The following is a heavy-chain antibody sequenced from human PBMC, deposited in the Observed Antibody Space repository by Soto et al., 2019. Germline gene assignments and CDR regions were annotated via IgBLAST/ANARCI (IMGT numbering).Heavy chain of an antibody. CDR1: GFTFSNAW. CDR2: IKSKTDVGTT. D-gene: IGHD2-15*01. V-gene: IGHV3-15*07. Sequence: EVQLVESGGGLVKPGGSLRLSCAASGFTFSNAWMNWVRQAPGKGLEWVGRIKSKTDVGTTDYAAPVKGRFTISRDDSKNTLYLQMNSRKTEDTAVYYCTTDRYCSGGSCYSVTAMVTSNYDYWGQGTLVTVSS. J-gene: IGHJ4*02. CDR3: TTDRYCSGGSCYSVTAMVTSNYDY.